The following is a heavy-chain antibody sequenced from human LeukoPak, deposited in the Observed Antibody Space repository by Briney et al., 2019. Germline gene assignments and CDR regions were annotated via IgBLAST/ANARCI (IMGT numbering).Heavy chain of an antibody. CDR3: AKEIFGSSGYDGGFDY. CDR2: INWNGDST. J-gene: IGHJ4*02. V-gene: IGHV3-20*04. Sequence: SGGSLRLSCAASGFTFDDYGMSWVRQAPGKGLDWVSVINWNGDSTGYADSVKGRFTISRDNAKNSLYLQMNSLRAEDTAVYYCAKEIFGSSGYDGGFDYWGQGTLVTVSS. D-gene: IGHD3-22*01. CDR1: GFTFDDYG.